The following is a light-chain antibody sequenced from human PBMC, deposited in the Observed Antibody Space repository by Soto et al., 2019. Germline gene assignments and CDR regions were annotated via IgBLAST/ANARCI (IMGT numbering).Light chain of an antibody. Sequence: QSVLTQPPSVSGAPGQRVTISCTGSRSNIGAGYDVHWYQQLPGTAPKLLISGDSNPPSGVPDRFSASKTGTSASLAITGLQAEDEADYYCQSYDNRLSVPVVFGGGTKVTVL. J-gene: IGLJ2*01. CDR1: RSNIGAGYD. CDR3: QSYDNRLSVPVV. V-gene: IGLV1-40*01. CDR2: GDS.